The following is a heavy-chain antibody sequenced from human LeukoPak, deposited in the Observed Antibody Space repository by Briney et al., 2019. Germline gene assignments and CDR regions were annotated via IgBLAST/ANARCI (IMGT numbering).Heavy chain of an antibody. CDR1: GFTVSSNY. J-gene: IGHJ6*03. Sequence: GGSLRLSCAAPGFTVSSNYMSWVRQAPGKGLEWVSVIYSGGSTYYADSVKGRFTISRDNSKNTLYLQMNSLRAEDTAVYYCARDVDYYYYMDVWGKGTTVTVSS. D-gene: IGHD2-15*01. CDR3: ARDVDYYYYMDV. CDR2: IYSGGST. V-gene: IGHV3-66*02.